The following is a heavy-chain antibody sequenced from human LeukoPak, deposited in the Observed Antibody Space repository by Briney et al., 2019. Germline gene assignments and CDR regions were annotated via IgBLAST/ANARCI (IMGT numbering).Heavy chain of an antibody. V-gene: IGHV3-21*01. Sequence: PGGSLRLSCAASGFTFSSYSMNWVRQAPGKGLEWVSSISSSSSYIYYADSVKGRFTISRDNAKNSLYLQMNSLRAEDTAVYYCARESGWGLPHAFDLWGQGTMVAVSS. CDR2: ISSSSSYI. CDR1: GFTFSSYS. J-gene: IGHJ3*01. CDR3: ARESGWGLPHAFDL. D-gene: IGHD3-3*01.